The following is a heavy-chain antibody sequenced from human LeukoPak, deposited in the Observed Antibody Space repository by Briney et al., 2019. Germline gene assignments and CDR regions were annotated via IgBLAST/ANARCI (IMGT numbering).Heavy chain of an antibody. V-gene: IGHV1-18*01. CDR1: GYTFTSYG. CDR2: ISAYNGNT. CDR3: ARDLGRGDYGDLLGPLYYFDY. Sequence: ASVKVSCKASGYTFTSYGISWVRQAPAQGLEWMGLISAYNGNTNYEQKLQGRVTMTTDTSTSTAYMELRSLRSDDTAVYYCARDLGRGDYGDLLGPLYYFDYWGQGTLVTVSS. J-gene: IGHJ4*02. D-gene: IGHD4-17*01.